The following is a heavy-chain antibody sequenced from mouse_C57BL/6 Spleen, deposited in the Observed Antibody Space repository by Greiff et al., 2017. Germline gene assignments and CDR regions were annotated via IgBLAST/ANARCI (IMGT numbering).Heavy chain of an antibody. Sequence: DVQLQESGGGLVQPGGSMKLSCVASGFTFSNYWMNWVRQSPEKGLEWVAQIRLKSDNYATHYAESVKGRFTISRDDSKSSVYLQMNNLRAEDTGIYYCTEYYGSSHWYFDVWGTGTTVTVSS. CDR2: IRLKSDNYAT. J-gene: IGHJ1*03. CDR1: GFTFSNYW. D-gene: IGHD1-1*01. V-gene: IGHV6-3*01. CDR3: TEYYGSSHWYFDV.